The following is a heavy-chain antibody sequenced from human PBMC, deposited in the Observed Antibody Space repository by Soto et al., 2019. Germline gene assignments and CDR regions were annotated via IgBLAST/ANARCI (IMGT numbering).Heavy chain of an antibody. CDR2: IYYSGST. J-gene: IGHJ6*03. V-gene: IGHV4-59*08. Sequence: SETLFLTCTVSGGSISSYYWSWIRQPPGKGLEWIGYIYYSGSTNYSPSLKSRVTISVDTSKNQFSLKLSSVTAADTAVYYCARHMNDFWSGPSYYYMDVWGKGTTVTVSS. D-gene: IGHD3-3*01. CDR3: ARHMNDFWSGPSYYYMDV. CDR1: GGSISSYY.